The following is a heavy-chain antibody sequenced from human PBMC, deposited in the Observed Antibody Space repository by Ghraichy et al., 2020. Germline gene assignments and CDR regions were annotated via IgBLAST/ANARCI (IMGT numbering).Heavy chain of an antibody. J-gene: IGHJ5*02. CDR2: IYYSGST. V-gene: IGHV4-61*01. D-gene: IGHD3-22*01. CDR1: GGSVSSGSYY. CDR3: ARELGNYYDSSGYSPWNWFDP. Sequence: SQTLSLTCTVSGGSVSSGSYYWSWIRQPPGKGLDWIGYIYYSGSTNYNPSLKSRVTISVDTSKNQFSLKLSSVTAADTAVYYCARELGNYYDSSGYSPWNWFDPWGQGTLVTVSS.